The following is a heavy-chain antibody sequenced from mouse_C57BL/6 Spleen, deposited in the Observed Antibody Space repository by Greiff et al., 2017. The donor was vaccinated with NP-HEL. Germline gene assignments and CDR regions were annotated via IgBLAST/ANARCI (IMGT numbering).Heavy chain of an antibody. CDR3: ARHGLGGWYFDY. J-gene: IGHJ2*01. V-gene: IGHV5-9*01. CDR2: ISGGGGNT. CDR1: GFTFSSYT. D-gene: IGHD4-1*01. Sequence: EVHLVESGGGLVKPGGSLKLSCAASGFTFSSYTMSWVRQTPEKRLEWVATISGGGGNTYYPDSVKGRFTISRDNAKNTLYLQMSSLRSEDTALYYCARHGLGGWYFDYWGQGTTLTVSS.